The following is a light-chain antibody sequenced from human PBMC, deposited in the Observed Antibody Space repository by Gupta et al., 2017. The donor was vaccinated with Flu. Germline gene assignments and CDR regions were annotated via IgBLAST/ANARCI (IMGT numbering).Light chain of an antibody. CDR2: MAS. Sequence: GDRVTITCRASQSISRWLAWHQQKPGKAPKFLIYMASSLEPGVPSRFSGSGSGTEFTLTISSLQPDDFASYYCQQYNSYPWTFGQGTKVES. J-gene: IGKJ1*01. CDR3: QQYNSYPWT. CDR1: QSISRW. V-gene: IGKV1-5*03.